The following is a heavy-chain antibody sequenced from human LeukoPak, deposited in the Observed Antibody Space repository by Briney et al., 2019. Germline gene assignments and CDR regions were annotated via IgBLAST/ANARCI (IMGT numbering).Heavy chain of an antibody. Sequence: GGSLRLSCAASGFTFSSYAMCWVRQAPGKGPEWVSAISGSGGSTYYADSVKGRFTISRDNSKNTLYLQMNSLRAEDTAVYYCARSGVEAFDIWGQGTMVTVSS. CDR2: ISGSGGST. V-gene: IGHV3-23*01. D-gene: IGHD3-10*01. J-gene: IGHJ3*02. CDR3: ARSGVEAFDI. CDR1: GFTFSSYA.